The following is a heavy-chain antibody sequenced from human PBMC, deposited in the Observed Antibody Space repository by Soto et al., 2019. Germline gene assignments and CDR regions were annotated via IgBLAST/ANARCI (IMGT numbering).Heavy chain of an antibody. CDR2: KKQDGSEE. J-gene: IGHJ5*02. D-gene: IGHD5-18*01. Sequence: GSLRLSCAASGFSISRYCMSGVRQAPGKGLEWVADKKQDGSEEYYVDSVKGRFTVSRDNAKNSVYLQLTSLRVEDTALYYCERGGFSYGTGIEHWGQGALVTVSS. CDR1: GFSISRYC. CDR3: ERGGFSYGTGIEH. V-gene: IGHV3-7*01.